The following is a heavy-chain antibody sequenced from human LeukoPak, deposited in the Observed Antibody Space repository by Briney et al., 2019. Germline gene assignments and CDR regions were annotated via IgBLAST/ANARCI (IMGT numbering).Heavy chain of an antibody. D-gene: IGHD3-10*01. CDR1: GGSISSYY. J-gene: IGHJ6*03. V-gene: IGHV4-59*01. CDR2: IYYSGST. Sequence: PSETLSLTCTVSGGSISSYYWSWIRQPPGKGLEWIGYIYYSGSTNYNPSLKSRVTMSVDTSKNQFSLKLSSVTAADTAVYYCARGYYYGSGSYYNPYYYYMDVWGEGTTVTVSS. CDR3: ARGYYYGSGSYYNPYYYYMDV.